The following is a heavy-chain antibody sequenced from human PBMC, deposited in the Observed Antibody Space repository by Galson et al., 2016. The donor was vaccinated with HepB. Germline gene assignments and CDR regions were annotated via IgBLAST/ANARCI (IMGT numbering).Heavy chain of an antibody. D-gene: IGHD5-18*01. V-gene: IGHV3-30*14. CDR2: ISSDGSNP. CDR1: GFTFSTSA. Sequence: SLRLSCAASGFTFSTSAVHWVRQAPGKGLEWVAVISSDGSNPFYADSVTGRFTISRDNSKDTLYLQMNSLRAEDKAVYYCAKDGGYTYALGYWGRGTLVTVSS. CDR3: AKDGGYTYALGY. J-gene: IGHJ4*02.